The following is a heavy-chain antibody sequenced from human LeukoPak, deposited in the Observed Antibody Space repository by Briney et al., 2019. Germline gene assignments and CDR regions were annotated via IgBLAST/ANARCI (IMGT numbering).Heavy chain of an antibody. V-gene: IGHV3-53*01. CDR3: ARARGSFYLGAFDI. D-gene: IGHD1-26*01. J-gene: IGHJ3*02. CDR1: DFTVANNY. CDR2: IYSGGKT. Sequence: GGSLRLSCAASDFTVANNYMSWVRQAPGKGLDWASVIYSGGKTYYADSVRGRFTISRDTSRNTLYLQMNSLRAADTAVYYCARARGSFYLGAFDIWGQGAMVTVSS.